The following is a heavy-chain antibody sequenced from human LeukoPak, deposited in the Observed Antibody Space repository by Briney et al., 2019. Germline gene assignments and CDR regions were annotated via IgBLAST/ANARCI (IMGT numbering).Heavy chain of an antibody. CDR2: INGRGDNT. V-gene: IGHV3-23*01. D-gene: IGHD1-26*01. Sequence: GGSLRLSCAASGFTFSTYAMTWVRQAPGKGLEWVSAINGRGDNTYYADSVKGRFTISRDISENTLYLQMSRLRAEDTAVYFCARAQKSGSYINKSHFDCWGQGTLVSVSS. CDR1: GFTFSTYA. CDR3: ARAQKSGSYINKSHFDC. J-gene: IGHJ4*02.